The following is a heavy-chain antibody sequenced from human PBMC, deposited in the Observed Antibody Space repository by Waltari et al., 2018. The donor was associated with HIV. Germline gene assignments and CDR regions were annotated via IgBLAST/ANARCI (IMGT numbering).Heavy chain of an antibody. V-gene: IGHV3-30*18. D-gene: IGHD3-10*01. Sequence: VQSEESGGVVVQSGRSLSLHCVACGLNLSTFCMPWVRQAPGKGLELVAVISYNGHNKQYADSVKGRFTISRDNSNSTLFLQMSSLRPDDTAVYYCAKDLVTRGFFYFYGMHVWGQGTTVTVSS. J-gene: IGHJ6*02. CDR1: GLNLSTFC. CDR3: AKDLVTRGFFYFYGMHV. CDR2: ISYNGHNK.